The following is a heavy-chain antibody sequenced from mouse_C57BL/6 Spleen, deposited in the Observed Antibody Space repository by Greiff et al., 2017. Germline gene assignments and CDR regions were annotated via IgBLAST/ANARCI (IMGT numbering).Heavy chain of an antibody. D-gene: IGHD1-3*01. J-gene: IGHJ4*01. CDR3: ARRASGNSYYAMDY. V-gene: IGHV5-12*01. Sequence: EVHLVESGGGLVQPGGSLKLSCAASGYTFSDYYMHWVRQTPEKRLEWVGYISNGGGCTNYQDTVKGRFTFTGDKSTNTLYLQLSRLKSEDSAIYSGARRASGNSYYAMDYWGQGTSVTVSS. CDR2: ISNGGGCT. CDR1: GYTFSDYY.